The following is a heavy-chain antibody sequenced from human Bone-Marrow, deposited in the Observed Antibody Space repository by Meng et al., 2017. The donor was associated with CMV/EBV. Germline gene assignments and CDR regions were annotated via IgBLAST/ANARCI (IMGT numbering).Heavy chain of an antibody. CDR3: SRDSWSRTSCNDSFDI. Sequence: GESLKISCAASGFTFSSYGMHWVRQAPGKGLEWVAFIRYDGSNKYYADSVKGRFTISRDNSKNTLYLQINSLRAEDTAVYYCSRDSWSRTSCNDSFDIWGQGTMVTVSS. CDR1: GFTFSSYG. D-gene: IGHD2-2*01. V-gene: IGHV3-30*02. CDR2: IRYDGSNK. J-gene: IGHJ3*02.